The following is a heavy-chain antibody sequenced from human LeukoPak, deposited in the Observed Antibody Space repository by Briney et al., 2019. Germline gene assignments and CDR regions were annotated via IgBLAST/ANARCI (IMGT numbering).Heavy chain of an antibody. J-gene: IGHJ5*01. CDR2: IYYSGTT. CDR3: ARDSTGYTVGWYEGSLSWFDP. CDR1: GGSIGSSTYY. D-gene: IGHD6-19*01. Sequence: PSETLSLTCTVSGGSIGSSTYYWGWLRQPPGKGLEWIGSIYYSGTTYYNPSLRSRVTISVHTSKNQFSLKLTPVTAADSAVYYCARDSTGYTVGWYEGSLSWFDPWGQGTLVTVSS. V-gene: IGHV4-39*07.